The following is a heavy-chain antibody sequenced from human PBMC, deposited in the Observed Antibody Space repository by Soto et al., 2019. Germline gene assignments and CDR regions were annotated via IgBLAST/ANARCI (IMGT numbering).Heavy chain of an antibody. V-gene: IGHV4-39*01. D-gene: IGHD5-12*01. CDR2: IYYSGST. CDR1: GGSISSSSYY. J-gene: IGHJ3*02. Sequence: QLQLQESGPGLVKPSETLSLTCTVSGGSISSSSYYWGWIRQPPGKGLEWIGSIYYSGSTYYNPSLKRRVAMSVDTSKNQFSLKLSSVTAADTAVYYCARQRPIEYSGYGFDAFDIWGQGTMVTVSS. CDR3: ARQRPIEYSGYGFDAFDI.